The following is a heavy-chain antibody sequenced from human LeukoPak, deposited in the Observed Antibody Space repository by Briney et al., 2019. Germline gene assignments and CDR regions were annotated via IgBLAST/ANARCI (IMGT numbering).Heavy chain of an antibody. J-gene: IGHJ4*02. D-gene: IGHD2-15*01. CDR3: AKEPRDCTGGTCYSVGGYYFHY. Sequence: GGSLRLSCATSGFTFSTYAMSWVRQAPGKGLEWVSAISGTGGSTYYADSVKGRFTISRDNSKNTLYLQMNSLRAEDTAVYYCAKEPRDCTGGTCYSVGGYYFHYCGQGTLVTVSS. CDR2: ISGTGGST. CDR1: GFTFSTYA. V-gene: IGHV3-23*01.